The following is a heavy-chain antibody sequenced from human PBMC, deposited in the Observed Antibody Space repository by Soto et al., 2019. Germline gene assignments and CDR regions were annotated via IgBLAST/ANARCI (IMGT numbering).Heavy chain of an antibody. D-gene: IGHD6-13*01. V-gene: IGHV3-33*01. CDR2: IWNDGSNS. CDR1: GFTFNNYG. J-gene: IGHJ6*02. Sequence: QVQLVESGGGVVQPGRSLRLSCAASGFTFNNYGMHWFRQAPGKGLEWLAVIWNDGSNSSYANSVKGRFTISRDNSKNTLYLQRSSLRAEDTAVYYCARRQIPPPTRGAANARGGMDVWGQGTTVTVSS. CDR3: ARRQIPPPTRGAANARGGMDV.